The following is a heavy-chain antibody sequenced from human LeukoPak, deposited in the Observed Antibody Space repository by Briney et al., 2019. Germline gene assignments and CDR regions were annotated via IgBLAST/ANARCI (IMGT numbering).Heavy chain of an antibody. D-gene: IGHD2-2*01. CDR3: ATWGYCSSTSCYRDDWYFDL. J-gene: IGHJ2*01. CDR2: ISYDGSNK. V-gene: IGHV3-30-3*01. Sequence: GGSLRLSCAASGFTFSSYAMHWVRQAPGKGLEWVAVISYDGSNKYYADSVKGRFTISRDNSKNTLYLQMNSLRAEDTAVYYCATWGYCSSTSCYRDDWYFDLWGRGTLVTVSS. CDR1: GFTFSSYA.